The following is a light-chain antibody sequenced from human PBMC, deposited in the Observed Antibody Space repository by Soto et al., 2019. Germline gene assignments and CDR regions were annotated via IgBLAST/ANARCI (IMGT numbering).Light chain of an antibody. Sequence: IQLTQSPSSLSASVGDRVTISCRASQGIANFLAWYQQKPGKAPKLLIYGASTLQSGVPSGFSGSGSGTDFPLPISSLPPEVFATYYGQQLNIFPTPFGPGTKVDIK. J-gene: IGKJ3*01. V-gene: IGKV1-9*01. CDR3: QQLNIFPTP. CDR1: QGIANF. CDR2: GAS.